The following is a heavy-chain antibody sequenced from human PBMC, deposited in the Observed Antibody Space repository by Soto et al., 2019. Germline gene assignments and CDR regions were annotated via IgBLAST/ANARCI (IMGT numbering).Heavy chain of an antibody. D-gene: IGHD4-4*01. Sequence: LQLQESGSGLVKSSQTLSLTCAVSGGSISSIGYSWSWIRQPPGKGLEWIGYIYHSGTTYYNPSLKSRVTISMDRSNNQFSLNLTSMTAADTAVYYCARTTVLRGAGFDPWGQGTLVIVSS. CDR3: ARTTVLRGAGFDP. CDR1: GGSISSIGYS. V-gene: IGHV4-30-2*01. CDR2: IYHSGTT. J-gene: IGHJ5*02.